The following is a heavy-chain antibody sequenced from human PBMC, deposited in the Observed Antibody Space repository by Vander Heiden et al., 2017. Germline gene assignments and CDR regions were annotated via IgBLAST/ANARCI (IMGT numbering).Heavy chain of an antibody. CDR2: IIPIFGTA. V-gene: IGHV1-69*01. J-gene: IGHJ6*02. CDR3: ARALTVTNNYYYGMDV. D-gene: IGHD4-17*01. Sequence: PGQGLEWMGGIIPIFGTANYAQKFQGRVTITADESTSTAYMELSSLRSEDTAVYYCARALTVTNNYYYGMDVWGQGTTVNVSS.